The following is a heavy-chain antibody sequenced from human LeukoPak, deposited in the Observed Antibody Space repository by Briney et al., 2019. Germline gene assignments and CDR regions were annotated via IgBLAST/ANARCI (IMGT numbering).Heavy chain of an antibody. D-gene: IGHD2-2*01. J-gene: IGHJ6*02. CDR1: GYTFTSYY. V-gene: IGHV1-46*01. Sequence: ASVKVSCKASGYTFTSYYINWVRQAPGQGLEWMGIINPSGGSTSYAQKFQGRVTMTRDTSTSTVYMELSSLRSEDTAVYYCARYCSSTSCSPQDYGMDVWGQGTTVTVSS. CDR2: INPSGGST. CDR3: ARYCSSTSCSPQDYGMDV.